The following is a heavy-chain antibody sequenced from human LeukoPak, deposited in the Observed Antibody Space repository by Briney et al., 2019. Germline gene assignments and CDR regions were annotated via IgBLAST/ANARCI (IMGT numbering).Heavy chain of an antibody. CDR3: AKGDDSSGYYSSFDY. Sequence: GGSLRLSCAASGFTFSSYSMNWARQAPGKGLEWVSYISSSSNSIYYADSVKGRFTISRDNAKNSLYLEMNSLRAEDTAVYYCAKGDDSSGYYSSFDYWGQGTLVTVSS. CDR1: GFTFSSYS. CDR2: ISSSSNSI. J-gene: IGHJ4*02. V-gene: IGHV3-48*04. D-gene: IGHD3-22*01.